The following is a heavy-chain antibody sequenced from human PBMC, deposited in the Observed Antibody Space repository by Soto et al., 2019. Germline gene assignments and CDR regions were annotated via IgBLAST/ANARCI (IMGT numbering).Heavy chain of an antibody. D-gene: IGHD5-12*01. V-gene: IGHV4-34*01. Sequence: QVQLQQWGAGLLKPSETLSLTCAVYGGSFSGYYWSWIRQPPGKGLEWIGEINHSGSTNYNPSLKSRVTISVDTSKNQFSLKLSSVTAADTAVYYCARRSRGIVATMREHNWFDPWGQGTLVTVSS. J-gene: IGHJ5*02. CDR2: INHSGST. CDR3: ARRSRGIVATMREHNWFDP. CDR1: GGSFSGYY.